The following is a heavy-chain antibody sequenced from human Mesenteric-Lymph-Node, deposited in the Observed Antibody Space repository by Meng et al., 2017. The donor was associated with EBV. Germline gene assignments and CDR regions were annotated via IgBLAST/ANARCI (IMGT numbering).Heavy chain of an antibody. J-gene: IGHJ1*01. CDR3: ARVSEISGTWLDC. CDR1: GGSISGNNW. Sequence: VQLQGAGPGLVKPSGTLSLTCAVSGGSISGNNWWSWIRQPPGKGLEWIGEVFHIGSTNYNPSLKSRVTISLDKSKNQFSLKLTSVTAADTAVYFCARVSEISGTWLDCWGQGTLVTVSS. V-gene: IGHV4-4*02. D-gene: IGHD1-7*01. CDR2: VFHIGST.